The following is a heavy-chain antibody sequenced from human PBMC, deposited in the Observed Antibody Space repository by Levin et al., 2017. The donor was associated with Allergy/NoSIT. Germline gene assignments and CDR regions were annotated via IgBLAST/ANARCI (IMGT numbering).Heavy chain of an antibody. CDR1: GFTFGSYA. V-gene: IGHV3-23*01. CDR2: ISGSGANT. Sequence: GESLKISCAASGFTFGSYAMNWVRQAPGKGLEWVSGISGSGANTYYADSVKGRFTISRDNSKNTLSLQMNSLRAEDTAVYYCAKDRKYGSSTNCPYYFDYWGQGTLVTVSS. D-gene: IGHD2-2*01. J-gene: IGHJ4*02. CDR3: AKDRKYGSSTNCPYYFDY.